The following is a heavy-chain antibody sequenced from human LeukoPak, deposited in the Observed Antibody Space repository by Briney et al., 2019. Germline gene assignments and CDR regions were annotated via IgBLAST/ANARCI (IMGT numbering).Heavy chain of an antibody. V-gene: IGHV3-23*01. D-gene: IGHD3-22*01. CDR3: AKEFYFDISGDAFDM. CDR2: ISGSGGST. CDR1: GFTFSSYA. J-gene: IGHJ3*02. Sequence: PGGSLRLSCAASGFTFSSYAMSWVRQAPGKGLEWVSAISGSGGSTYYADSVKGRFTISRDNSKNTLSLQMNSLRAEDTALYYCAKEFYFDISGDAFDMWGQGTMVTVSS.